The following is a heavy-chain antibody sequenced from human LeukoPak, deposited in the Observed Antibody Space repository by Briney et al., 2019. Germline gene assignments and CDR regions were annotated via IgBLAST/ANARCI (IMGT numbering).Heavy chain of an antibody. CDR3: AKAIDYGDYGFDP. V-gene: IGHV3-23*01. CDR1: GFTLSSYP. CDR2: IDTSGSIA. Sequence: GGSLRLSCAASGFTLSSYPMSWVRQAPGKGLEYVSTIDTSGSIAYYADSVKGRFAISRDNSKNTLYLQMNSLRAEDTAVYYCAKAIDYGDYGFDPWGQGTLVTVSS. D-gene: IGHD4-17*01. J-gene: IGHJ5*02.